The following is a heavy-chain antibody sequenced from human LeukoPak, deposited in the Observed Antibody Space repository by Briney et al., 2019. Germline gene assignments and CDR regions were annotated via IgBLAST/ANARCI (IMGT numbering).Heavy chain of an antibody. D-gene: IGHD5-18*01. Sequence: GRSLRLSCAASGFTFSRYGMQWVRQAPGKGLEWVAIITYDGTDKNYADSVKGRFTISRDNAKTSLYLQMNSLRAEDTAVYYCARHLSGITGYTYGRGIDYWGQGTLVTVSS. CDR1: GFTFSRYG. CDR3: ARHLSGITGYTYGRGIDY. J-gene: IGHJ4*02. V-gene: IGHV3-30*03. CDR2: ITYDGTDK.